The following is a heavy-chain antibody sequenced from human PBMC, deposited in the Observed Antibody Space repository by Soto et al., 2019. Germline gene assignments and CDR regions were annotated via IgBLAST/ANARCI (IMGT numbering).Heavy chain of an antibody. D-gene: IGHD2-2*01. CDR3: AKGGYQLLSYYYYYYMDV. CDR1: GFTFSSYA. J-gene: IGHJ6*03. Sequence: GGSLRLSCAASGFTFSSYAMSWVRQAPGKGLEWVSAISGSGGSTYYADSVKGRFTISRDNSKNTLYLQMNSLRAEDTAVYYCAKGGYQLLSYYYYYYMDVWGKGTTVTVSS. V-gene: IGHV3-23*01. CDR2: ISGSGGST.